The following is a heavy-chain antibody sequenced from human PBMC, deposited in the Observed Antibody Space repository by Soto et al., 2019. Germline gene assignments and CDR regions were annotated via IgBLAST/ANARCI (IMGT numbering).Heavy chain of an antibody. CDR3: AKDSYGDYAFDY. D-gene: IGHD4-17*01. CDR2: ISWNSGGST. J-gene: IGHJ4*02. CDR1: GFTFDDYA. Sequence: PGGSLRLSCAASGFTFDDYAMHWVRQAPGKGLEWVSGISWNSGGSTYFADSVKGRFTISRDNSMNTLYLQMNSLRAEDTAVYFCAKDSYGDYAFDYWGQGTLVTVSS. V-gene: IGHV3-23*01.